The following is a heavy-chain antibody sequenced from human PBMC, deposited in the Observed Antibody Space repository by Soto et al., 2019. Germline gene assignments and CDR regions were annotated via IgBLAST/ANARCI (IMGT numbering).Heavy chain of an antibody. CDR2: IYYSGST. V-gene: IGHV4-59*08. Sequence: SQLLSDTCTVSGGSISSYCWSWIRQPPGKGLEWIGYIYYSGSTNYNPSLKSRVTISVDTSKNQFSLKLSSVTAADTAVYYCARIWGLDAFDIWGQGTMVTVSS. J-gene: IGHJ3*02. CDR3: ARIWGLDAFDI. D-gene: IGHD3-16*01. CDR1: GGSISSYC.